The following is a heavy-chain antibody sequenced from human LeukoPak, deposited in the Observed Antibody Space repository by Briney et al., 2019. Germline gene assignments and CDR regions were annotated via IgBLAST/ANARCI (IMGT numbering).Heavy chain of an antibody. CDR2: IATSGT. V-gene: IGHV3-23*01. Sequence: GGSLRLSCGASGFSLSSHAMSWFRKPPGTGLEWLSSIATSGTYYTSSVKGRFTISRDDSKNMLFLQMNSLTADDTAVYFCAREGLERHLALDSWGQGTLVTVSS. CDR3: AREGLERHLALDS. J-gene: IGHJ4*02. CDR1: GFSLSSHA. D-gene: IGHD1-1*01.